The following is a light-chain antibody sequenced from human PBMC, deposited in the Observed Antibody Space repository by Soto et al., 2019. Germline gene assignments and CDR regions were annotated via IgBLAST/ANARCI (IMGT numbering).Light chain of an antibody. J-gene: IGKJ1*01. CDR3: QQSYSTPWT. V-gene: IGKV1-39*01. CDR2: AAS. Sequence: DIPMTQSPSSLSASVGERVTITCRASHSVRGYLNWYQQKPGKVPKLLIYAASSLQSGTPSRFSGSGSGTDFTFTISTLQPEDFATYYCQQSYSTPWTFGQGTRVEIK. CDR1: HSVRGY.